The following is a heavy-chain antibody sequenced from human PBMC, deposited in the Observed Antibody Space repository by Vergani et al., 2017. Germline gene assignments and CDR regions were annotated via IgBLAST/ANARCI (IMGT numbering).Heavy chain of an antibody. CDR3: SRVDTQVPATSHFYYMDV. CDR2: IFYSGTT. Sequence: QVQLQESGPGVVKPSQTLSLTCAVSGGSISSGDHCWTWIRQRPGKGLEWIGYIFYSGTTYDNPSLRSRLTISVDTSQNQFSLKLMSVTAADTAVYYCSRVDTQVPATSHFYYMDVWGKGTTVGVSS. CDR1: GGSISSGDHC. J-gene: IGHJ6*03. D-gene: IGHD6-25*01. V-gene: IGHV4-31*11.